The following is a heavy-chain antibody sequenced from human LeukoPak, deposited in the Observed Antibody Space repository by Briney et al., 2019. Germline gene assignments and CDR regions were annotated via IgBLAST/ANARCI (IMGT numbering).Heavy chain of an antibody. CDR2: ISSSSSTI. CDR3: ARDYDFWSGYSGV. J-gene: IGHJ4*02. Sequence: GGSLRLSCAASGFTFSSYSMNWVRQAPGKGLEWVSYISSSSSTIYYADSVKGRFTISRDNAKNSLYLQMNSLRAEDTAVYYCARDYDFWSGYSGVWGQGTLVTVSS. V-gene: IGHV3-48*01. D-gene: IGHD3-3*01. CDR1: GFTFSSYS.